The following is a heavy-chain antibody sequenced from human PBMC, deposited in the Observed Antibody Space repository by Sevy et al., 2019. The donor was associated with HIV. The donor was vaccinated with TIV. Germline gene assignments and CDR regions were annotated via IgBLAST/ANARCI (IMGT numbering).Heavy chain of an antibody. CDR3: VKEGGGEGGDH. CDR2: IQYDGSNK. Sequence: GGSLRLSCAASGFSYSSYGMHWVRQAPGKGLEWVAYIQYDGSNKDYADSVKGRFTISRDNSKNTLDLQMNSLGVDDTAVYYSVKEGGGEGGDHWGQGTLVTVSS. D-gene: IGHD2-21*01. V-gene: IGHV3-30*02. CDR1: GFSYSSYG. J-gene: IGHJ4*02.